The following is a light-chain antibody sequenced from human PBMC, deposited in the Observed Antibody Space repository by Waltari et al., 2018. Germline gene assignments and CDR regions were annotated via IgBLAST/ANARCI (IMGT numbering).Light chain of an antibody. CDR3: GTWDASLTGVV. CDR2: DNN. CDR1: TSNIGKPF. V-gene: IGLV1-51*01. J-gene: IGLJ2*01. Sequence: QSLLTQPPSVSAAPAQRVTISCSGDTSNIGKPFVSRYQHLPGTPPKLLIYDNNQRPVDIPDRFSASKSGTSATLVITGLQAGDEGDYYCGTWDASLTGVVFGGGTKVVVL.